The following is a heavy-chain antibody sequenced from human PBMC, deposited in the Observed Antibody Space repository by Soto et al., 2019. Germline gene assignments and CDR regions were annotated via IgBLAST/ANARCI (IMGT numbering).Heavy chain of an antibody. J-gene: IGHJ4*02. CDR1: GFTYSRYA. CDR2: ISNKGDSI. D-gene: IGHD4-17*01. Sequence: AGSLRHSFVDSGFTYSRYAMNWVRQAPGKGLEWISYISNKGDSIYYADSVKGRFSISRDNAKSSLFLQMNSLRAEDTAVYYCTIDDYSDYDQVDYWGQGTLVTVSS. V-gene: IGHV3-48*01. CDR3: TIDDYSDYDQVDY.